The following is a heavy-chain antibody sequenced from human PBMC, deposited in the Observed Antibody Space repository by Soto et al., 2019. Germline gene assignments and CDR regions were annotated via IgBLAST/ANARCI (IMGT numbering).Heavy chain of an antibody. J-gene: IGHJ3*02. CDR2: INHSGST. D-gene: IGHD3-22*01. Sequence: QVQLQQWGAGLLKPSETLSLTCAVYGGSFSDYYWSWIRQPPGKGLEWIGEINHSGSTNYNPSLKGRVPISVDTSKNQFSLKVSSVNAAVTAVYYCARGRHYYDSSGYIWGQGTMVTVSS. CDR1: GGSFSDYY. V-gene: IGHV4-34*02. CDR3: ARGRHYYDSSGYI.